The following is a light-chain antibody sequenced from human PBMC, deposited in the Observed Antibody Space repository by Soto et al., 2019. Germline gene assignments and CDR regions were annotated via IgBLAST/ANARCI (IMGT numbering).Light chain of an antibody. CDR1: NIGGKS. Sequence: SYELTQPPSVSVAPGQTASITCGGDNIGGKSVHWYQQKPGQAPVLVVYDDSDRPSGIPERFSGSNSGDTATLTLSRVEVGDEADYYCQVWDSRSDHYVFGTGTKATVL. V-gene: IGLV3-21*02. CDR3: QVWDSRSDHYV. CDR2: DDS. J-gene: IGLJ1*01.